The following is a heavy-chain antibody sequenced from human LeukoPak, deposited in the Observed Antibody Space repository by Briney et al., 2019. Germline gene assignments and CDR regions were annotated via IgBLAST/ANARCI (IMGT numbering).Heavy chain of an antibody. CDR3: AREFCSGANCYPMGAFDM. CDR2: IEQDGSEK. V-gene: IGHV3-7*01. J-gene: IGHJ3*02. D-gene: IGHD2-15*01. Sequence: GGSLRLSCAASGFTFSRYWMSWVRQAPGKGLEWVANIEQDGSEKYYVDSVKGRFTISRDNAKNSLYRQMNIRRAEDRAVYYCAREFCSGANCYPMGAFDMWGQGTMVTVSS. CDR1: GFTFSRYW.